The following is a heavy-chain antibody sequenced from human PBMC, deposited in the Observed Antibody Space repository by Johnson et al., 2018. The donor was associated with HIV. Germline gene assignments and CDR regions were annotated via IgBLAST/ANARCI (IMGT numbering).Heavy chain of an antibody. CDR3: ARDRTTYYNVWSGSNAGSDAFDI. CDR2: ISYDGGNK. CDR1: GFIFSGFG. V-gene: IGHV3-30*03. J-gene: IGHJ3*02. D-gene: IGHD3-3*01. Sequence: QVQLVESGGGVVQPGRSLRLSCAASGFIFSGFGLHWVRQAPGKGLDWVASISYDGGNKYYADSVRGRITISRDNSQNTLFLQMNSLRLEDTAVYYCARDRTTYYNVWSGSNAGSDAFDIWGQGTVVIVSS.